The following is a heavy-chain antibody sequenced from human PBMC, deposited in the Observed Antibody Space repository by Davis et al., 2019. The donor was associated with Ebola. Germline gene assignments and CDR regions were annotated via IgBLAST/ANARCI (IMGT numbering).Heavy chain of an antibody. CDR3: AKDRQRGYSYGIYYYYYGMDV. V-gene: IGHV3-48*01. Sequence: GESLKISCAASGFTFSNFAMHWVRQAPGKGLEWVSYISSSSSTIYYADSVKGRFTISRDNAKNTLYLQMNSLRAKDTAVYYCAKDRQRGYSYGIYYYYYGMDVWGKGTTVTVSS. CDR1: GFTFSNFA. J-gene: IGHJ6*04. D-gene: IGHD5-18*01. CDR2: ISSSSSTI.